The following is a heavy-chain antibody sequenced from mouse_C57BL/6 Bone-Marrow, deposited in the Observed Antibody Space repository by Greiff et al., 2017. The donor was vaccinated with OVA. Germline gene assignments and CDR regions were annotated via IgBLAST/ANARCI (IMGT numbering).Heavy chain of an antibody. Sequence: EVMLVESGGDLVKPGGSLKLSCAASGFTFSSYGMSWVRQTPDKRLEWVATISSGGSYTYYPDSVKGRFTISRDNAKNTLYLQMSSLKSEDTAMYYCARHDPDYWGQGTTLTVSS. CDR3: ARHDPDY. J-gene: IGHJ2*01. V-gene: IGHV5-6*01. CDR2: ISSGGSYT. CDR1: GFTFSSYG.